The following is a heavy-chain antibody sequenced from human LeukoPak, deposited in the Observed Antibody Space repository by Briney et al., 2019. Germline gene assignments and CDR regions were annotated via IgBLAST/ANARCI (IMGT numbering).Heavy chain of an antibody. Sequence: GDSLRLSCAASGFTFNSYSMDWVRQAPGKGLEWVSAISASGDSTYYADSVKGRFTISRANSENTLYLQMNSLRAEDTAVYYCAKPLKYYYDSSGCLDIWGQGTMVTVSS. D-gene: IGHD3-22*01. V-gene: IGHV3-23*01. CDR3: AKPLKYYYDSSGCLDI. CDR1: GFTFNSYS. J-gene: IGHJ3*02. CDR2: ISASGDST.